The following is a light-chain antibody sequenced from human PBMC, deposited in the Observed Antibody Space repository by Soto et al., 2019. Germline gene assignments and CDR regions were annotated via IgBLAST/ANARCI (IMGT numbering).Light chain of an antibody. Sequence: QSVLTQPPSASGTPGQRVTISCSGSSSNIGSNTVNWYQQLPGTAPKLLIYSIYQRPSGVPDRFSGSKSGTSASLAISGLQSDDEADYYCAAWDDSLNGYVFGTGTKVTVL. CDR1: SSNIGSNT. V-gene: IGLV1-44*01. CDR2: SIY. J-gene: IGLJ1*01. CDR3: AAWDDSLNGYV.